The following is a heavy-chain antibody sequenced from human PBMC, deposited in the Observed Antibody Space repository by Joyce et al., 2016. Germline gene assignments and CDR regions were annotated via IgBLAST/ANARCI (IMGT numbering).Heavy chain of an antibody. J-gene: IGHJ6*02. D-gene: IGHD3-10*01. Sequence: EVQLVESGGGLIQPGGSLRLSCAASGFSVSRKYMSWVRQAPGKGLEWFSIIYSGGRTAYADSVKGRFTISRDSSKNTVSLQMNSLRVEDTAVYYCARGGYYGSGRPWMDVWGQGTTVTVSS. V-gene: IGHV3-53*01. CDR3: ARGGYYGSGRPWMDV. CDR1: GFSVSRKY. CDR2: IYSGGRT.